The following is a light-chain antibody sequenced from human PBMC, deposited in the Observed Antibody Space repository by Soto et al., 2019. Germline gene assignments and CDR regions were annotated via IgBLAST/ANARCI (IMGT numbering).Light chain of an antibody. J-gene: IGLJ1*01. CDR2: DVS. Sequence: QSVLTQPASVSGSPGQSITISCTGTSSDVGGYNYVSWYQHHPGKAPKLMIFDVSNRPSGVSNRFSGSKSGNTASLTISGLLAEDEADYYCSSYTASSTYVFGTGTKVTVL. V-gene: IGLV2-14*03. CDR1: SSDVGGYNY. CDR3: SSYTASSTYV.